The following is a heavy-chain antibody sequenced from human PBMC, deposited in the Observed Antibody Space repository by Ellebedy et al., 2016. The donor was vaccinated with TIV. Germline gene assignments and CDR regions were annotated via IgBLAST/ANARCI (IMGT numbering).Heavy chain of an antibody. D-gene: IGHD3-10*01. CDR3: TTGETNAGKYSGAFDI. J-gene: IGHJ3*02. V-gene: IGHV3-15*07. CDR2: ISTTTDGGTT. Sequence: GESLKISCAASGFTFSNAWMNCFRQTPGKGLAWVGRISTTTDGGTTDYAAPVKGRFTISRDDSKNTVYVQMNSLKTEDTAVYYCTTGETNAGKYSGAFDIWGQGTAVTVSS. CDR1: GFTFSNAW.